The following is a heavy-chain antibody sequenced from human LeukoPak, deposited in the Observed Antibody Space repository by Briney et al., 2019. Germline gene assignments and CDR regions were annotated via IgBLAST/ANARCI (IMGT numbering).Heavy chain of an antibody. V-gene: IGHV3-23*01. Sequence: GGSLRLSCAASEFTFSTYGMTWVRQAPWKGPEWVSTISYSGGSTYYAESVKGRFIISRDNSKNTLYLQMNSLRAEDTAVYYCAKVRNSGNYVDGMDVWGQGTTVTVSS. CDR1: EFTFSTYG. CDR3: AKVRNSGNYVDGMDV. CDR2: ISYSGGST. D-gene: IGHD1-26*01. J-gene: IGHJ6*02.